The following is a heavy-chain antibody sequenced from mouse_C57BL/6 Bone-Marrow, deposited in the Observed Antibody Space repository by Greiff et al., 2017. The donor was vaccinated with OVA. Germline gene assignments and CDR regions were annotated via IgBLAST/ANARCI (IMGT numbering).Heavy chain of an antibody. D-gene: IGHD2-3*01. CDR2: IYPSDSET. V-gene: IGHV1-61*01. CDR3: ARWLLPFDY. J-gene: IGHJ2*01. CDR1: GYTFTSSW. Sequence: QVQLQQPGAELVRPGSSVKLSCKASGYTFTSSWMDWVKQRPGQGLEWIGNIYPSDSETHYNQKFKDKATLTVDKSSSTAYMQLSSLTSEDSAVYYCARWLLPFDYWGQGTTLTVSS.